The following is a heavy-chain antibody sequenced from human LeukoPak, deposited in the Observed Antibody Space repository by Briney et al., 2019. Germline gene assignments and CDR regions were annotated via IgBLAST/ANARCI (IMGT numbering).Heavy chain of an antibody. CDR1: GYTFTGYY. CDR2: INPNSGGT. CDR3: ARGGPAAGIGYSLRGGDY. D-gene: IGHD6-13*01. Sequence: ASVKVSCKASGYTFTGYYMHWVRQAPGQGLEWMGWINPNSGGTNYAQKFQGRVTMTRDTSISTAYMELSSLRSEDTAVYYCARGGPAAGIGYSLRGGDYWGQGTLVTVSS. J-gene: IGHJ4*02. V-gene: IGHV1-2*02.